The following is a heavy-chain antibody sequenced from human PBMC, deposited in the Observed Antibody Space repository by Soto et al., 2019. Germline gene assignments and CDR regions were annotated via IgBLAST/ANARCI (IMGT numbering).Heavy chain of an antibody. V-gene: IGHV3-23*01. CDR3: ARDLKVTHNVYGMDV. CDR1: GCTFGDYA. J-gene: IGHJ6*02. D-gene: IGHD2-21*02. CDR2: IIYSAGNT. Sequence: GVSLRVSCTASGCTFGDYAMSWFRQAPGKGLEWVSSIIYSAGNTYYADSVKGRFTISRDNSKNMLYLEMSSLRAEDTGVYYCARDLKVTHNVYGMDVWGRGTTVTVSS.